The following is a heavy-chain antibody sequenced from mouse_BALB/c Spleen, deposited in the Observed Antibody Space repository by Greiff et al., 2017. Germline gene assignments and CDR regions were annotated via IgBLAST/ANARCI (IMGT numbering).Heavy chain of an antibody. CDR1: GYTFTSYY. D-gene: IGHD2-4*01. Sequence: QVQLKESGAELVKPGASVKLSCKASGYTFTSYYMYWVKQRPGQGLEWIGEINPSNGGTNFNEKFKSKATLTVDKSSSTAYMQLSSLTSEDSAVYYCTRGDNMMTTGGGWYFDVWGAGTTVTVSS. CDR3: TRGDNMMTTGGGWYFDV. CDR2: INPSNGGT. V-gene: IGHV1S81*02. J-gene: IGHJ1*01.